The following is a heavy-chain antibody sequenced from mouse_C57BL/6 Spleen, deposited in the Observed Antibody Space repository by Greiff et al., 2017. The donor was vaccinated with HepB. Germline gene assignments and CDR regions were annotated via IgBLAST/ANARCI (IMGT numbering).Heavy chain of an antibody. J-gene: IGHJ3*01. CDR1: GYSITSGYD. V-gene: IGHV3-1*01. Sequence: EVQLVESGPGMVKPSQSLSLTCTVTGYSITSGYDWHWIRHFPGNKLEWMGYISYSGSTNYNPSLKSRISITHDTSKNHFFLKLNSVTTEDTATYYCASTGLREAWFAYWGQGTLVTVSA. CDR3: ASTGLREAWFAY. D-gene: IGHD2-4*01. CDR2: ISYSGST.